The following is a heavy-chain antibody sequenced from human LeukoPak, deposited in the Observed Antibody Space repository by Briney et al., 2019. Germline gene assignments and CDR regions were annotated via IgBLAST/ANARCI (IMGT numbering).Heavy chain of an antibody. V-gene: IGHV1-2*02. D-gene: IGHD3-22*01. Sequence: ASVKVSCKASGDTFTGYYIHWVRQAPGQGLECMGWVNPHSGGTNFAQRFRGRVTLTRDTSVTTAYMELNRLESDDTAIYYCARTDNKYDSRLLFNWGQGTQIIVSS. J-gene: IGHJ4*02. CDR3: ARTDNKYDSRLLFN. CDR1: GDTFTGYY. CDR2: VNPHSGGT.